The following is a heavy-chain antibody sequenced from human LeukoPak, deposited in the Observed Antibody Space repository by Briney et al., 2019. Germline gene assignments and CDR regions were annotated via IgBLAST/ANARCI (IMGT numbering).Heavy chain of an antibody. Sequence: ASVKVSCKASGYTFTSYGISWVRQAPGQGLEWMGWISAYNGNTNYAQKLQGRVTMTTDTSTSTAYMELRSLRSDDTAVYYCARAGHYYHDSSPAPDYWGQGTLVTVSS. J-gene: IGHJ4*02. CDR2: ISAYNGNT. CDR3: ARAGHYYHDSSPAPDY. D-gene: IGHD3-22*01. V-gene: IGHV1-18*01. CDR1: GYTFTSYG.